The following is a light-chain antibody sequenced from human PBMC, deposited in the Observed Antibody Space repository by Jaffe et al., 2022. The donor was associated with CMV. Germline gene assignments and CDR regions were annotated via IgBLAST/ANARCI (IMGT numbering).Light chain of an antibody. CDR1: SSNTGTYA. CDR3: AAWDDSLNAVI. J-gene: IGLJ2*01. V-gene: IGLV1-44*01. CDR2: SHN. Sequence: QSVLTQPPSVSGTPGQTVTISCSGSSSNTGTYAVNWYQQVSGMAPKALMYSHNQRPSWVPDRFSGSKSGTSASLAINGLQSEDEAYYYCAAWDDSLNAVIFGGGTKLTVL.